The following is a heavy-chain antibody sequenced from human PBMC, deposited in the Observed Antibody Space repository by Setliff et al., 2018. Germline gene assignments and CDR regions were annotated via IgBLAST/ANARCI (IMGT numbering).Heavy chain of an antibody. Sequence: SETLSLTCNVSGGSISTSNYHWGWVRQPPGKGLEWIANIYFNGNTVKQPYLKSRVSISIDTSKNHFSLGLSSVIAADTATYYCVRVRVVQGYYEFDSWGQGALVTVSS. CDR1: GGSISTSNYH. CDR2: IYFNGNT. J-gene: IGHJ4*02. D-gene: IGHD3-16*01. CDR3: VRVRVVQGYYEFDS. V-gene: IGHV4-39*07.